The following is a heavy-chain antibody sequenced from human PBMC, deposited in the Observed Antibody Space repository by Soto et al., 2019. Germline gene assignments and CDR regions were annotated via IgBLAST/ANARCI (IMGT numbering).Heavy chain of an antibody. Sequence: GGSLRLSCAASGFTFSDSWMGWVRQFPGTGLEWVANINQHETEKHYVDSVKGRFTISRDNAKNSLFLQMNSLRAEDTAIYYCAIGDSFDFWGQGTPVTVSS. CDR2: INQHETEK. J-gene: IGHJ4*01. V-gene: IGHV3-7*03. CDR3: AIGDSFDF. CDR1: GFTFSDSW.